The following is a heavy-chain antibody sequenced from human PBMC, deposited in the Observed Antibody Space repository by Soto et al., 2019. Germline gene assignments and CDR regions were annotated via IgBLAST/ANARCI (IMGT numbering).Heavy chain of an antibody. CDR1: GGSISSYY. D-gene: IGHD4-4*01. CDR2: IYYNGNT. CDR3: ARDGYTVTPNYYYGMDV. J-gene: IGHJ6*02. Sequence: QVQLQDSGPGLVKPSETLSLTCTVSGGSISSYYWSWIRQPPGKGLEWIGYIYYNGNTNYNPSLKSRVTISVDTSKNQFSLKLSSVTAADTAVYYCARDGYTVTPNYYYGMDVWGQGTTVTVSS. V-gene: IGHV4-59*01.